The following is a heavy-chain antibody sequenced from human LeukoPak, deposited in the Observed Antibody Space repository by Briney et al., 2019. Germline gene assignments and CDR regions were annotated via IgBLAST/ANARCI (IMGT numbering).Heavy chain of an antibody. CDR2: ISSSSSTI. CDR3: ARDLMTTVTTRDY. CDR1: GFTFSSYE. V-gene: IGHV3-48*03. Sequence: GXXLRLSCAASGFTFSSYEMNWVRQAPGKGLEWISYISSSSSTIYYADSVKGGFTISRDNAKNSLYLQMNSLRAEDTAVYYCARDLMTTVTTRDYWGQGTLVTVSS. J-gene: IGHJ4*02. D-gene: IGHD4-17*01.